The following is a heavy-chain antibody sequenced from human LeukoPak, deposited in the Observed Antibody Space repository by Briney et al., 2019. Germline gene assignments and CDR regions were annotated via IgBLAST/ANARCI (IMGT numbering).Heavy chain of an antibody. V-gene: IGHV3-74*01. J-gene: IGHJ4*02. Sequence: GGSLRLSCAASGFTFSSYWMHWVRQAPGKGLVWVSRVNSDGTGTTYADSVEGRFTISRDNAKNTVYLQMHSLRAEDTAVYYCAKDPTPFSSGWYLDYWGQGTLVTVSS. D-gene: IGHD6-19*01. CDR1: GFTFSSYW. CDR3: AKDPTPFSSGWYLDY. CDR2: VNSDGTGT.